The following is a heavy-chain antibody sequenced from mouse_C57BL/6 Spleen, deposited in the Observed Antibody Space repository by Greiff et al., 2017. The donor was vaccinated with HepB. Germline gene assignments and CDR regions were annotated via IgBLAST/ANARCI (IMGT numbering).Heavy chain of an antibody. D-gene: IGHD2-5*01. Sequence: DVKLQESGTVLARPGASVKMSCKTSGYTFTSYWMHWVKQRPGQGLEWIGAIYPGNSDTSYNQKFKGKAKLTAVTSASTAYMELSSLTNEDSAVYYCTRWAYYSNYDAMDYWGQGTSVTVSS. V-gene: IGHV1-5*01. CDR2: IYPGNSDT. CDR1: GYTFTSYW. J-gene: IGHJ4*01. CDR3: TRWAYYSNYDAMDY.